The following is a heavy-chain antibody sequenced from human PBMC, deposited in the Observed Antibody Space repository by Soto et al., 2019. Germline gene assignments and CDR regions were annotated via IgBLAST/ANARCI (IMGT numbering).Heavy chain of an antibody. D-gene: IGHD4-4*01. V-gene: IGHV6-1*01. CDR1: GDSVSSNSAA. CDR3: ARSELAGYYNYSVAFFDY. Sequence: PSQTLSLTCAISGDSVSSNSAAWNWIRQSPSRGLEWLGRTYYRSKWYNDYAVSVKSRITINPDTSKNQFSLQLNSVTPEDTAVYYCARSELAGYYNYSVAFFDYWGQGTPVTVSS. CDR2: TYYRSKWYN. J-gene: IGHJ4*02.